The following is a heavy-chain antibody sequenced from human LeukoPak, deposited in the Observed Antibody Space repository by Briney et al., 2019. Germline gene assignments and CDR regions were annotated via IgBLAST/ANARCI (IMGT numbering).Heavy chain of an antibody. V-gene: IGHV4-59*01. J-gene: IGHJ4*02. CDR3: AREANYYGSGSYFEGTFDY. CDR2: IYYSGTT. D-gene: IGHD3-10*01. Sequence: PSETLSLTCTVSGGSISSYYWSWIRQPPGKGLEYIGYIYYSGTTYYNPSLKSRVTISIDTSKNEFSLKLTSVTPADTAVYYCAREANYYGSGSYFEGTFDYWGQGSLVTVSS. CDR1: GGSISSYY.